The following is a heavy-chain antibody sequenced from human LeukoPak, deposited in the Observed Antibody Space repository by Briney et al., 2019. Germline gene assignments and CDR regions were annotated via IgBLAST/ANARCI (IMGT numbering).Heavy chain of an antibody. D-gene: IGHD2-2*01. CDR1: GFIFGDYG. CDR2: ILPDGSQK. J-gene: IGHJ4*02. Sequence: GGSLRLSCTSSGFIFGDYGMGWFRQAPGKGLEWLANILPDGSQKYYVDSVKGRFTISRDNPKNSLYLQINNLRAEDTAVYYCGRLAHNAWYAIDFWGQGTLVTVSS. CDR3: GRLAHNAWYAIDF. V-gene: IGHV3-7*01.